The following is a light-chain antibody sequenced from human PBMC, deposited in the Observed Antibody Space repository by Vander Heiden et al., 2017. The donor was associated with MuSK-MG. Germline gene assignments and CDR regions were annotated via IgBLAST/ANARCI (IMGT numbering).Light chain of an antibody. CDR3: VSDTSTFLL. Sequence: QSALTPHPSVSGSPGPSITIPCPGTRRAPGCYNYFPWSQQHQGNALKLLHFDVSRPSSGVSQWFSGTKSGNTAPLTISGLQADDDAYYYCVSDTSTFLLFGGGTKVTVL. CDR1: RRAPGCYNY. CDR2: DVS. V-gene: IGLV2-14*03. J-gene: IGLJ2*01.